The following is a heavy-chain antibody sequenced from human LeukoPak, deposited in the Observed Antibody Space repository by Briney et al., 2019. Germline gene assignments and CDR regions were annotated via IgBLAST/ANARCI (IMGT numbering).Heavy chain of an antibody. CDR1: GYTFTSYA. D-gene: IGHD6-13*01. J-gene: IGHJ4*02. Sequence: ASVKVSCKASGYTFTSYAMNWVRQAPGQGLEWMGWINTNTGNPTYAQGFTGRFVFSLDTSVSTAYLQISSLKAEDTAVYYCARGPPGIAAAGRRVYWGQGTLVTVSS. CDR3: ARGPPGIAAAGRRVY. CDR2: INTNTGNP. V-gene: IGHV7-4-1*02.